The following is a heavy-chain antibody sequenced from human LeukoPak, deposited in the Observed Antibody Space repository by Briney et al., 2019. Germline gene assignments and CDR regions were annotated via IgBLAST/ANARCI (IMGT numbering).Heavy chain of an antibody. CDR2: INPTSGTT. CDR3: ARSRSASLTIFGVVIIDYYYYGLDV. V-gene: IGHV1-2*02. Sequence: ASVKVSCKASGYTFTSYYLHWVRQAPGQGLEWMGWINPTSGTTNYAQRFQDRVTMTTDTSIITAYMEPSGMRSNDTAVYYCARSRSASLTIFGVVIIDYYYYGLDVWGQGTTVTVSS. CDR1: GYTFTSYY. J-gene: IGHJ6*02. D-gene: IGHD3-3*01.